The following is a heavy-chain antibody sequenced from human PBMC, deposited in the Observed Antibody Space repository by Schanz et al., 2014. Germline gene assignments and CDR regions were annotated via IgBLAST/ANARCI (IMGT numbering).Heavy chain of an antibody. CDR2: ISPYNENT. CDR3: ARGPLGTSP. Sequence: QVQLVQSGAEVKKPGASVKVSCKASGYTFTSYGISWVRQAPGQGLGWMGRISPYNENTNYAQKVQRRVTTTTNASTAAANMKLSRRNSDDTAVYYLARGPLGTSPWGQGTLVTVSS. V-gene: IGHV1-18*01. D-gene: IGHD5-12*01. J-gene: IGHJ5*02. CDR1: GYTFTSYG.